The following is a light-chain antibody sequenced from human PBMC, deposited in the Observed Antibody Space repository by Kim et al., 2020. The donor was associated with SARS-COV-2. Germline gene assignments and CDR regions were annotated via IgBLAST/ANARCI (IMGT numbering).Light chain of an antibody. Sequence: WFPGEGVTLSCSASQSVSSSYLTWYQQKPGQPPTLLFYGASTRATVSPARFSGSGSGTDFTLTISILQPEDFAVYYCQQDYNPWTFGQGTKVDIK. J-gene: IGKJ1*01. V-gene: IGKV3D-7*01. CDR2: GAS. CDR1: QSVSSSY. CDR3: QQDYNPWT.